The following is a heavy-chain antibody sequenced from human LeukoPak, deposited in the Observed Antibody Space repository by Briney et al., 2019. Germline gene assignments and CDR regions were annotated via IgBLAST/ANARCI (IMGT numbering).Heavy chain of an antibody. V-gene: IGHV1-8*03. D-gene: IGHD6-19*01. CDR3: ARVSLSGWYVY. CDR2: TNPNSGNT. CDR1: GYTFTSYD. Sequence: ASVKVSCKAPGYTFTSYDINWVRQATGQGLEWMGWTNPNSGNTGYAQKFQGRVTITRNTSISTAYMELSSLRSEDTAVYYCARVSLSGWYVYWGQGTLVTVSS. J-gene: IGHJ4*02.